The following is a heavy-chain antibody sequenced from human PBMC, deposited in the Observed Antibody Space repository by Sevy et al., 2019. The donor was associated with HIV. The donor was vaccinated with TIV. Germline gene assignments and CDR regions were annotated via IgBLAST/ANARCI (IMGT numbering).Heavy chain of an antibody. CDR1: GFTFSSYW. J-gene: IGHJ5*02. CDR2: IKQDGSEK. CDR3: ARASKVLLWFGEDNWFDP. D-gene: IGHD3-10*01. V-gene: IGHV3-7*01. Sequence: GGSLRLSCAASGFTFSSYWMSWVRQAPGKGLEWVANIKQDGSEKYYVDSVKGRFTISRDNAKNSRYLQMNSLRAEDTAVYYCARASKVLLWFGEDNWFDPWGQGTLVTVSS.